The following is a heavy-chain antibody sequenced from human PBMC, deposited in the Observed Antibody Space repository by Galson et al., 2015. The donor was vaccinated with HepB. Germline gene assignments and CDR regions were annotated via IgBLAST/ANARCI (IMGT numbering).Heavy chain of an antibody. V-gene: IGHV1-18*04. J-gene: IGHJ6*02. D-gene: IGHD6-13*01. Sequence: SVKVSCKASGYTFTSYGISWVRQAPGQGLEWMGWISAYNGNTNYAQKLQGRVTMTTDTSTSTAYMELRSLRSDDTAVYYCARVGFREAAAGYYYYYGMDVWGQGTTVTVSS. CDR3: ARVGFREAAAGYYYYYGMDV. CDR2: ISAYNGNT. CDR1: GYTFTSYG.